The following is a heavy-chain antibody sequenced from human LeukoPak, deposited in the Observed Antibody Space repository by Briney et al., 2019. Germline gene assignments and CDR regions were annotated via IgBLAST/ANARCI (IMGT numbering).Heavy chain of an antibody. D-gene: IGHD1-26*01. CDR1: GFTFSSYW. J-gene: IGHJ4*02. CDR3: ARGGELLRPADY. CDR2: MNQDGGEK. V-gene: IGHV3-7*01. Sequence: GGSLRLSCAASGFTFSSYWMTWVRQAPGKGLEWVADMNQDGGEKFYVDSVKGRFTISRDNAKNSLYLQMNNLRAGDTAVYYCARGGELLRPADYWGQGTLVTVPS.